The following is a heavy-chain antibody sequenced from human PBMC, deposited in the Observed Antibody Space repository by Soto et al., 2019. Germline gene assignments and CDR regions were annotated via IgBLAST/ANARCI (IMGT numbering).Heavy chain of an antibody. Sequence: SETLSLTCTVSGGSISSGGYYWSWIRQHPGKGLEWIGYIYYSGSTYYNPSLKSRVTISVDTSKNQFSLKLSSVTAADTAVYYCASPGGGNPYYYYGMDVWGQGTTVTVSS. J-gene: IGHJ6*02. CDR3: ASPGGGNPYYYYGMDV. D-gene: IGHD2-15*01. CDR1: GGSISSGGYY. CDR2: IYYSGST. V-gene: IGHV4-31*03.